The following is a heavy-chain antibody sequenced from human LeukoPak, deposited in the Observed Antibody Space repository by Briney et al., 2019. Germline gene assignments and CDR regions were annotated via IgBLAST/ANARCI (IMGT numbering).Heavy chain of an antibody. V-gene: IGHV3-49*04. D-gene: IGHD5-18*01. CDR1: GFTFGEYA. Sequence: GGSLRLSCTASGFTFGEYAMSWVRQAPGKGLEWVGFIRGKAYGGATEYAASVKGRITISRDDSKSIAYLQLNSLKTEDTAVYYCGRVIQFSYTAMDYWGQGTLVTVSS. CDR2: IRGKAYGGAT. CDR3: GRVIQFSYTAMDY. J-gene: IGHJ4*02.